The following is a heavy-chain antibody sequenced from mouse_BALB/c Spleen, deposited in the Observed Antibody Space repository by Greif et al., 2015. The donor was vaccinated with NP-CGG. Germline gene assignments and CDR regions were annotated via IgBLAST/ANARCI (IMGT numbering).Heavy chain of an antibody. V-gene: IGHV1-82*01. J-gene: IGHJ4*01. Sequence: VQLQESGPELVKPGASVKISCKASGYAFSSSWMNWVKQRPGQGLEWIGRIYPGDGDTNYNGKFKGKATLTADKSSSTAYMQLSSLTSVDSAVYFCARGNYGYGYYAIDYWGQGTSVTVSS. CDR1: GYAFSSSW. CDR3: ARGNYGYGYYAIDY. CDR2: IYPGDGDT. D-gene: IGHD1-2*01.